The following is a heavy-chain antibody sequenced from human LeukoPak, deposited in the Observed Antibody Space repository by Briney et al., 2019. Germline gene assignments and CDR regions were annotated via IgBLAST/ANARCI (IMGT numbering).Heavy chain of an antibody. CDR1: GFTFDDYG. J-gene: IGHJ4*02. V-gene: IGHV3-30*02. D-gene: IGHD6-13*01. CDR3: AKEQNSGIGAAGTLL. Sequence: PGGSLRLSCAASGFTFDDYGMSWVRQSPGKGLEWVAFIRYDGSNKYYADSVKGRFTISRDNSKNTLYLQMNSLRAEDTTVYYCAKEQNSGIGAAGTLLWGQGTLVTVSS. CDR2: IRYDGSNK.